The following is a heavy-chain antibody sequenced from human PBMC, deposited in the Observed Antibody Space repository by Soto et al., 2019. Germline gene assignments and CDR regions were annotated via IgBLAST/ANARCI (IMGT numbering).Heavy chain of an antibody. CDR3: ARSIQQQPPFDY. CDR2: INPNSGGT. CDR1: GYTFTGYY. J-gene: IGHJ4*02. V-gene: IGHV1-2*04. Sequence: ASVKVSCKASGYTFTGYYMHWVRQAPGQGLEWMGWINPNSGGTNYAQKFQGWVTMTRDTSIGTAYMELSRPRSDDTAVYYCARSIQQQPPFDYWGQGTLVTVSS. D-gene: IGHD5-18*01.